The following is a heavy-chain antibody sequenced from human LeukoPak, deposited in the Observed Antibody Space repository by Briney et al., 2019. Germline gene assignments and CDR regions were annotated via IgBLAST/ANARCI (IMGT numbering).Heavy chain of an antibody. V-gene: IGHV3-23*01. J-gene: IGHJ3*02. Sequence: GGSLRLSCAASGFTVSSNYMSWVRQAPGKGLEWVSAFSGSGGSTYYADSVKGRFTISRDNSKNTLYLQMNSLRAEDTAVYYCAKDRALEYYDFWSGNLQAFDIWGQGTMVTVSS. CDR2: FSGSGGST. D-gene: IGHD3-3*01. CDR3: AKDRALEYYDFWSGNLQAFDI. CDR1: GFTVSSNY.